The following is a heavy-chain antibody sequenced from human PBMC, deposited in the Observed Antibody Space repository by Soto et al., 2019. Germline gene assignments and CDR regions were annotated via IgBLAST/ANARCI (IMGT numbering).Heavy chain of an antibody. V-gene: IGHV4-30-4*01. CDR2: IYYSGST. CDR1: GGSISSGDYY. Sequence: PSETLSLTCTVSGGSISSGDYYWSWIRQPPGKGLEWIGYIYYSGSTYYNPSLKSRVTISVDTSKNQFSLKLSPVTAADTAVYYCARGGFLQGGMDVWGQGTTVTVSS. D-gene: IGHD3-3*01. J-gene: IGHJ6*02. CDR3: ARGGFLQGGMDV.